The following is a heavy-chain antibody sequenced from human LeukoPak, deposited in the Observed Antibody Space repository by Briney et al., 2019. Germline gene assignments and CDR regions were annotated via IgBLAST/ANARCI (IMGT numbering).Heavy chain of an antibody. CDR1: GYSFTSYW. Sequence: GGSLQISCKGSGYSFTSYWIGWVRLMPGKGLGWMGIIYPGDSESRYRPSFQGQVTISADKSISTAYLQWSSLKASDTAMYYCARGRYDSRSSNFDYWGQGTLVTVSS. J-gene: IGHJ4*02. V-gene: IGHV5-51*01. CDR3: ARGRYDSRSSNFDY. CDR2: IYPGDSES. D-gene: IGHD3-10*01.